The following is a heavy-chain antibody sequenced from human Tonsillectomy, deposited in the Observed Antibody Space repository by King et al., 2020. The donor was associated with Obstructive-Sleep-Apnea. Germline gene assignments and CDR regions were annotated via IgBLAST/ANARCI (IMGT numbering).Heavy chain of an antibody. J-gene: IGHJ4*02. V-gene: IGHV5-51*01. D-gene: IGHD4-11*01. CDR1: GYSFTSYW. CDR3: ARSDSDSPCFVH. Sequence: LQLVQSGAEVKKPGESLKISCKGSGYSFTSYWIGWVRHMPGKGLEWMGIIHPDDSVTRYSPSFQGQVTISADKSISTAYLQWSGLKATDTAMYYCARSDSDSPCFVHWGQGTLVTVSS. CDR2: IHPDDSVT.